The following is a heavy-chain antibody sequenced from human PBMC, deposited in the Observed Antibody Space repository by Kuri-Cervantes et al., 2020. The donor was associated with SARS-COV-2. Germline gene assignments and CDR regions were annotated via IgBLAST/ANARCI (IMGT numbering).Heavy chain of an antibody. D-gene: IGHD5-24*01. CDR3: ARLIGDGYPRYSFDH. Sequence: GESLKISCSASGFTFSSYSINWVRQAPGKGLEWVSSISSWSTYIFYADSVKGRFTLSRDNARNSLYLQMNSLRAEDTAVYYCARLIGDGYPRYSFDHWGQGTPVTVSS. J-gene: IGHJ4*02. V-gene: IGHV3-21*01. CDR2: ISSWSTYI. CDR1: GFTFSSYS.